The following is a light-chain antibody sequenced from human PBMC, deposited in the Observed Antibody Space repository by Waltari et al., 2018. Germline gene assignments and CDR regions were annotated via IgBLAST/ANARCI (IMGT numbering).Light chain of an antibody. V-gene: IGLV2-11*01. CDR3: CSYAGSYLRV. Sequence: QSALTQPRSVSGSPGQSVTTSCTGTSSAVGYYNYVSWYQQHPGKAPQLMIYDVNERPSGVPDRFSGSKSGTTASLTISGLQAEDEADYYCCSYAGSYLRVFGGGTKLTVL. CDR1: SSAVGYYNY. CDR2: DVN. J-gene: IGLJ2*01.